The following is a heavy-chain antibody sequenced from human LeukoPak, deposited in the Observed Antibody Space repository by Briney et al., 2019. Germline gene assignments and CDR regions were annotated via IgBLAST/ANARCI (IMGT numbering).Heavy chain of an antibody. J-gene: IGHJ4*02. CDR3: ASSGSYRFDY. V-gene: IGHV3-48*02. CDR1: GFTFSSYS. CDR2: ITASGTAM. Sequence: GGSLRLSCAASGFTFSSYSMNWVRQAPGKGLEWVSHITASGTAMFYADSVKGRFTISRDNAKNSLYLQMNGLRDEDTAVYYCASSGSYRFDYWGQGTLVTVSS. D-gene: IGHD1-26*01.